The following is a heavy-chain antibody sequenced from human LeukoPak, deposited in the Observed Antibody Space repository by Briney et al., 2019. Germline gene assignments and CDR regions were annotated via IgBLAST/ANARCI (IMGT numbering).Heavy chain of an antibody. J-gene: IGHJ4*02. CDR2: IVVGSGNT. V-gene: IGHV1-58*02. D-gene: IGHD3-10*01. Sequence: SVKVSCKASGFTSTSSAMQWVRQARGQRLEWIGWIVVGSGNTNYAQKFQERVTITRDMSTSTAYMELSSLRSEDTAVYYCAAFPITMVRGVTAFDYWGQGTLVTVSS. CDR3: AAFPITMVRGVTAFDY. CDR1: GFTSTSSA.